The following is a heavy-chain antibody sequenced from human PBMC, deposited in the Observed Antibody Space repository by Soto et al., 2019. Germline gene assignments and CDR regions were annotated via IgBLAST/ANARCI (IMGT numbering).Heavy chain of an antibody. J-gene: IGHJ6*02. CDR3: ATASRSTIFGVVIDYYYGMDV. Sequence: GASVKVSCKASGGTFSSYAISWVRQAPGQGLEWMGGIIPIFGTANYAQKFQGRVTMTADESTSTAYMELSDLRSEDTAVYYCATASRSTIFGVVIDYYYGMDVWGQGTTVT. CDR2: IIPIFGTA. CDR1: GGTFSSYA. V-gene: IGHV1-69*13. D-gene: IGHD3-3*01.